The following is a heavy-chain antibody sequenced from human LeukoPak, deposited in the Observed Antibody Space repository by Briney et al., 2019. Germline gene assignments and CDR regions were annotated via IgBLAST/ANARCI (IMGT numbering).Heavy chain of an antibody. CDR1: GFTFRSYD. Sequence: PGGSLRLPCAASGFTFRSYDKGWARQAPGKGLEWVSAISGGVGSAYFADSVKGRCTIYRDNSKNTLKLQMNSLRAENKAVYCRAKDSLRYYESSGYCPFDYWGQGTLVTGSS. V-gene: IGHV3-23*01. CDR3: AKDSLRYYESSGYCPFDY. CDR2: ISGGVGSA. D-gene: IGHD3-22*01. J-gene: IGHJ4*02.